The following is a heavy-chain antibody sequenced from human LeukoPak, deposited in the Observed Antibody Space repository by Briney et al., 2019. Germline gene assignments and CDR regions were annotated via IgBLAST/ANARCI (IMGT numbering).Heavy chain of an antibody. CDR2: IYYSGST. V-gene: IGHV4-30-4*01. CDR3: ARDRTYYDFWSGTTNIFDY. CDR1: GGSFSDYY. J-gene: IGHJ4*02. Sequence: PSETLSLTCAVYGGSFSDYYWSWIRQPPGKGLEWIGYIYYSGSTYYNPSLKSRVTISVDTSKNQFSLKLSSVTAADTAVYYCARDRTYYDFWSGTTNIFDYWGQGTLVTVSS. D-gene: IGHD3-3*01.